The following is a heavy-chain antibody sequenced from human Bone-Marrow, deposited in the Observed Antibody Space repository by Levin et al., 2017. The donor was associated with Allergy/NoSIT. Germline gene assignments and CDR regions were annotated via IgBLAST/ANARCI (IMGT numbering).Heavy chain of an antibody. J-gene: IGHJ4*02. CDR1: GFPFSSYW. CDR3: ARDSRSSGRFDY. D-gene: IGHD6-13*01. V-gene: IGHV3-74*01. Sequence: LSLTCAASGFPFSSYWMYWVRQAPGKGLVYVSHISSDGSSTAYADSVKGRFTISRDNAKNTLYLQMNSLRAEDTAVYYCARDSRSSGRFDYWGQGTLVTVAS. CDR2: ISSDGSST.